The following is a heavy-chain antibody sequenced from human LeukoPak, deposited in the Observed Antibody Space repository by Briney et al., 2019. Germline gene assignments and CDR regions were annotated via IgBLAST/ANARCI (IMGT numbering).Heavy chain of an antibody. D-gene: IGHD6-13*01. Sequence: GGSLRLSCAASGFTFSSYAMNWVRQAPGKGLEWVSGISGFGGSTYYAPSVKGRLTISRDNFGNMLYLHLDSLRVEDTAIYYCARRSGSSWSSFDYWGQGALVTVSS. V-gene: IGHV3-23*01. CDR2: ISGFGGST. J-gene: IGHJ4*02. CDR1: GFTFSSYA. CDR3: ARRSGSSWSSFDY.